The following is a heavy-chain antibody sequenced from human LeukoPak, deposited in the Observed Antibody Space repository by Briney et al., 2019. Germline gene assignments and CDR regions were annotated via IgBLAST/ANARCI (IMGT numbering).Heavy chain of an antibody. CDR2: ITSNGGST. J-gene: IGHJ4*02. Sequence: GGSLRLSCSASGFTFSSYAMHWVRQAPGKGLEYVSSITSNGGSTYYADSVKGRFTISRDNSKDKLYLQMGSLRADDTAVYYCVKDPTKCSSGWYGHFDYWGQGTLVTVSS. CDR1: GFTFSSYA. V-gene: IGHV3-64D*09. D-gene: IGHD6-19*01. CDR3: VKDPTKCSSGWYGHFDY.